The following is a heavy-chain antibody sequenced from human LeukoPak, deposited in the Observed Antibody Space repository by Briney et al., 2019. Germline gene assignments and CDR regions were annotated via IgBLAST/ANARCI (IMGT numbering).Heavy chain of an antibody. J-gene: IGHJ4*02. V-gene: IGHV3-48*02. D-gene: IGHD7-27*01. CDR2: IDDVSDTI. CDR1: GFTLSSYS. Sequence: PGGSLRLSCAASGFTLSSYSRNWVRHAPGKGLEWVSYIDDVSDTIYYADSVKGRFIISRDNAKNSLYLQMNSLRDEDTSVYFCARESNWAFDYWGQGTLVTVSS. CDR3: ARESNWAFDY.